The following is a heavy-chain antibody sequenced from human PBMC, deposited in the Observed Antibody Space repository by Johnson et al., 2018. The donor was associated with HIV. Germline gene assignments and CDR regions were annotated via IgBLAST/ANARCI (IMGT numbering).Heavy chain of an antibody. V-gene: IGHV3-23*04. J-gene: IGHJ3*02. CDR2: LSGSGGST. CDR3: ARDSAYCGGDCHDAFDI. D-gene: IGHD2-21*02. Sequence: MLLVESGGGLVQPGGSLRLSCAASGFTFSSYAMSWVRQAPGKGLEWVSALSGSGGSTYYADSVKGRFTISRDNSKNTLYLQMNSLRAEDTAVYYCARDSAYCGGDCHDAFDIWGQGTMVTVSS. CDR1: GFTFSSYA.